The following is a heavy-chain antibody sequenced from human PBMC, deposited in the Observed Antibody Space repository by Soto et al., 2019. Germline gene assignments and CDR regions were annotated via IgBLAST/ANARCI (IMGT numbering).Heavy chain of an antibody. J-gene: IGHJ4*02. CDR3: ARDGVGATTFFCFLDY. Sequence: QVQLVESGGGVVQPGGSLRPSCAASASIFHGHGMHWVRQAPGKGLECVAIIRYDGSDEHYGDSVEGRFTISRDNSKNMLYLQMNSLRAEDTAVYYCARDGVGATTFFCFLDYWGQGTLVTVSS. CDR1: ASIFHGHG. V-gene: IGHV3-33*08. D-gene: IGHD1-26*01. CDR2: IRYDGSDE.